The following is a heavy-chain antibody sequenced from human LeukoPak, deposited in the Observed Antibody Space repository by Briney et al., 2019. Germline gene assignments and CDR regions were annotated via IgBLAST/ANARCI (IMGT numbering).Heavy chain of an antibody. CDR2: IYYSGIT. D-gene: IGHD2-15*01. J-gene: IGHJ4*02. Sequence: SATLSLTCTVSGGSLSSSSYYLGWIRQPPGKGLEGIGSIYYSGITYYNPSLKSRVIISVDTSKNQFSLKLSSVTAADTAVYYCATTEVAATPYFDYWGQGTLVTVSS. CDR3: ATTEVAATPYFDY. V-gene: IGHV4-39*01. CDR1: GGSLSSSSYY.